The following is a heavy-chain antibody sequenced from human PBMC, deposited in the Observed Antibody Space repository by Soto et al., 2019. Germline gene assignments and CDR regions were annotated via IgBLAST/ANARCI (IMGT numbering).Heavy chain of an antibody. CDR3: AKDRGNLGWYDY. V-gene: IGHV3-30*18. CDR1: GFTFSSYG. Sequence: GGSLRLSCAASGFTFSSYGMHWVRQAPGKGLEWVAVISYDGSNKYYADSVKGRFTISRDNSKNTLYLQMNSLSAEDTAVYYCAKDRGNLGWYDYWGQGTLVTVSS. CDR2: ISYDGSNK. J-gene: IGHJ4*02. D-gene: IGHD6-19*01.